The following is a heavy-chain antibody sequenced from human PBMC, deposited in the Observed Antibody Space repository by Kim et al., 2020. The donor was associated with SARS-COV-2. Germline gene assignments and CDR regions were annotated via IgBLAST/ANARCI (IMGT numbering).Heavy chain of an antibody. CDR3: AKIPCIAAAGRGLEDY. J-gene: IGHJ4*02. CDR1: GFTFSSYG. Sequence: GGSLRLSCAASGFTFSSYGMHWVRQAPGKGLEWVAVISYDGSNKYYADSVKGRFTISRDNSKNTLYLQMNSLRAEDTAVYYCAKIPCIAAAGRGLEDYWGQGTLVTVSS. D-gene: IGHD6-13*01. CDR2: ISYDGSNK. V-gene: IGHV3-30*18.